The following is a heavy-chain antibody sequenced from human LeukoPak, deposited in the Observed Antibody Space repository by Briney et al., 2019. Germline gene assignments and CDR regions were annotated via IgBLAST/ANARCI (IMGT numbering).Heavy chain of an antibody. D-gene: IGHD5-12*01. CDR3: ARGYSYGS. CDR1: GDSVSGNSVV. J-gene: IGHJ5*02. V-gene: IGHV6-1*01. Sequence: SQTLSLTCAISGDSVSGNSVVWNWIRQSPSRGLEWLGRTYYRSKWYNDYSSSLRSRITINPDTSKNQFSLQLNSVTPDDTAVYYCARGYSYGSWGQGTLVTVSS. CDR2: TYYRSKWYN.